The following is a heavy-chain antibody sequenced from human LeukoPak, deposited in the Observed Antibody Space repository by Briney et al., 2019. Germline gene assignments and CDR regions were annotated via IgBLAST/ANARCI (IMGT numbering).Heavy chain of an antibody. J-gene: IGHJ4*02. CDR3: ARDVRDKRWELAFDY. CDR1: GGSISSYY. Sequence: SETLSLTCTVSGGSISSYYWSWIRQPPGKGLEWIGYIYYSGSTNYNPSLKSRVTISVDTSKNQFSLKLSSVTAADTAVYYCARDVRDKRWELAFDYWGQGTLVTVSS. D-gene: IGHD1-26*01. CDR2: IYYSGST. V-gene: IGHV4-59*12.